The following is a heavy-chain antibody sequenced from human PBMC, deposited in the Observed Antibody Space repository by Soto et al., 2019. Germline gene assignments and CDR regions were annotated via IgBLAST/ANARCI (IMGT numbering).Heavy chain of an antibody. Sequence: GGSLRLSCAASGFTFSHYSMNWVRQAPGKGLEWVSYISGSSSSIYYADSVKGRFTISRDNAKNSLYLQMNSLSDDDTAVYYCARLPGEIFAYFHYGMDVWGQGXTVTVSS. CDR2: ISGSSSSI. V-gene: IGHV3-48*02. D-gene: IGHD3-3*01. J-gene: IGHJ6*02. CDR1: GFTFSHYS. CDR3: ARLPGEIFAYFHYGMDV.